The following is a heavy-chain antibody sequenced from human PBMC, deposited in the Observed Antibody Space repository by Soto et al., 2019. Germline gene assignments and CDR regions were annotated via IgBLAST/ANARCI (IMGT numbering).Heavy chain of an antibody. CDR3: ANVPRRDNGVVPAAIGYYYYRMDV. D-gene: IGHD2-2*01. CDR1: GFTFSSYA. V-gene: IGHV3-23*01. J-gene: IGHJ6*02. Sequence: GGSLRLSCAASGFTFSSYAMSWVRQAPGPGLEWVSAISGSGGSTYYADSVKGRFTISRDNTKNTLYLQMNSQRAEDTAVYDCANVPRRDNGVVPAAIGYYYYRMDVWGQGTTVTVSS. CDR2: ISGSGGST.